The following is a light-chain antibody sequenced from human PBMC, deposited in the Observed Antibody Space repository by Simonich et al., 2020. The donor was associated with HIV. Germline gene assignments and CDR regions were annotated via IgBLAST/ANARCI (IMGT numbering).Light chain of an antibody. Sequence: EIVLTQFPATLSLSPGERATLSCRTSQTVNSYLAWYHQKPGQAPRLLIYHASTRAPGIPTRFSGSGSGTDFTLTISSLEPEDFAVYYCQQRSNYTFGQGTKLEIK. V-gene: IGKV3-11*01. CDR2: HAS. CDR1: QTVNSY. J-gene: IGKJ2*01. CDR3: QQRSNYT.